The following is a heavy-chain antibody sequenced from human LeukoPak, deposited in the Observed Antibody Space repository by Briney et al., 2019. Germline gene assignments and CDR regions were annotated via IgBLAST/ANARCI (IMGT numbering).Heavy chain of an antibody. J-gene: IGHJ4*02. CDR1: GFTVISNY. Sequence: GGSLRLSCVDSGFTVISNYMSWVRQTPRKGLEWVSVIYSGGSTYYADSVKGRFTISRDDSKNTLYLQMNSLRVEDTALYYCVRDIRDVHWRDYWGQGTLVTVSS. D-gene: IGHD3-3*01. V-gene: IGHV3-53*01. CDR2: IYSGGST. CDR3: VRDIRDVHWRDY.